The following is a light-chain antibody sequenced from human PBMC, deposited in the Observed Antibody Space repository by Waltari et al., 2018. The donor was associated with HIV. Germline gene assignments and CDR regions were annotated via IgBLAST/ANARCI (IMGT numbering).Light chain of an antibody. J-gene: IGLJ3*02. CDR3: LTYVSDSGTWK. CDR1: NIDVGNYNL. CDR2: DVS. V-gene: IGLV2-23*02. Sequence: QSPLPQPASVSGNPGQSVTITCTGTNIDVGNYNLFSWYQQHPGKAPKLRIYDVSKRPSGVSSRFSGSKSGYWASLTISGLLAEDESYYFCLTYVSDSGTWKFGGGTYLTV.